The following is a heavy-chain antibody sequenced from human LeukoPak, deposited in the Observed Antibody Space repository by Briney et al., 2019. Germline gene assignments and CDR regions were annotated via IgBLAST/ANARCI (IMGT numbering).Heavy chain of an antibody. J-gene: IGHJ4*02. CDR1: GXSISSTSYY. D-gene: IGHD6-19*01. Sequence: PSETLSLTCTVSGXSISSTSYYWAWIRQPPGKGLEWIGNIYYSGSTYYNPSLKSRVTTSVDTSRNQFSLKLSSVTAADTAMYYCARQSTKYSSGWLFDYWGQGTLVTVSS. CDR3: ARQSTKYSSGWLFDY. CDR2: IYYSGST. V-gene: IGHV4-39*01.